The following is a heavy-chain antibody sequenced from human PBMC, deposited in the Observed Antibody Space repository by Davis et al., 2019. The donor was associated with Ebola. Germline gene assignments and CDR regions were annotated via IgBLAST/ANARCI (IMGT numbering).Heavy chain of an antibody. CDR2: ISYDGSNK. D-gene: IGHD2-15*01. V-gene: IGHV3-30*18. CDR3: AKNIVVVVAAYYGMDV. CDR1: GFTFSSYV. Sequence: GESLKISCAASGFTFSSYVIHWVRQAPGKGLEWVAVISYDGSNKYYADSVKGRFTVSRDNSKNTLYLQMNSLRAEDTAVYYCAKNIVVVVAAYYGMDVWGQGTTVTVSS. J-gene: IGHJ6*02.